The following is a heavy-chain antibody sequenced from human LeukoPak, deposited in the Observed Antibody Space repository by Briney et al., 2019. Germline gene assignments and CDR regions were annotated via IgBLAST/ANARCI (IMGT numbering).Heavy chain of an antibody. Sequence: PGGSLRLSCAASGFTFSGYAMNWVRQAPGKGLEWVSSINGGGNTFYADSVKGRFAISRDNAKNSLYLQMNGLRAEDTAVYHCARDPAEADCWGQGTLVTVSS. J-gene: IGHJ4*02. CDR2: INGGGNT. CDR1: GFTFSGYA. CDR3: ARDPAEADC. V-gene: IGHV3-21*06.